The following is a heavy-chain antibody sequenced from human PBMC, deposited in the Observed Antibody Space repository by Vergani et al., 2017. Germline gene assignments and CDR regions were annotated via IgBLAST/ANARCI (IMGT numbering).Heavy chain of an antibody. V-gene: IGHV4-38-2*01. J-gene: IGHJ6*03. Sequence: QVQLQESGPGLVKPSETLSLTCAVSGYSISSGYYWGWIRQPPGKGLEWIGSIYHSGSTYYNPSLKSRVTISVDTSKNQFSLKLSSVTAADTAVFYCARGKYQLLFVMSYYYSYMDVWGKGTTVTVSS. CDR2: IYHSGST. D-gene: IGHD2-2*01. CDR1: GYSISSGYY. CDR3: ARGKYQLLFVMSYYYSYMDV.